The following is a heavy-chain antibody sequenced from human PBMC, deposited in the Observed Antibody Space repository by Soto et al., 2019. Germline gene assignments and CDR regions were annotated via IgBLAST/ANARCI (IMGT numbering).Heavy chain of an antibody. CDR2: IRSKANSYAT. V-gene: IGHV3-73*01. Sequence: GGSLRLSCAASGFTFSGSAMHWVRQASGKGLEWVGRIRSKANSYATAYAALVNGRFTISKDDSKNKAYLQMNSLKTEDTAVYYCTRPQLTTVTRAQFDYYYYMDVWGKGTTVTVSS. CDR1: GFTFSGSA. CDR3: TRPQLTTVTRAQFDYYYYMDV. D-gene: IGHD4-4*01. J-gene: IGHJ6*03.